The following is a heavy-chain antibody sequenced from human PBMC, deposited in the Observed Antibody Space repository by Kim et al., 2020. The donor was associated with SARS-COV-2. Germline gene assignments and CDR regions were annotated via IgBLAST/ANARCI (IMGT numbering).Heavy chain of an antibody. CDR3: ARGSGTIDY. V-gene: IGHV4-34*01. CDR2: INHSGST. J-gene: IGHJ4*02. D-gene: IGHD1-1*01. CDR1: GGSFSGYY. Sequence: SETLSLTCAVYGGSFSGYYRSWIRQPPGKGLEWIGEINHSGSTNYNPSLKSRVTISVDTSKNQFSLKLSSVTAADTAVYYCARGSGTIDYWGQGTLVTVSS.